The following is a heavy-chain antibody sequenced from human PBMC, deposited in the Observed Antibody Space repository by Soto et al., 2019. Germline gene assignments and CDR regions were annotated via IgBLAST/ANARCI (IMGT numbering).Heavy chain of an antibody. J-gene: IGHJ6*02. CDR1: GYSFTSYW. V-gene: IGHV5-10-1*03. D-gene: IGHD1-26*01. Sequence: EVQLVQSGAEVKKPGESLRISCKGSGYSFTSYWISWVRQMPGKGLEWMGRIDPSDSYTNYSPSFQGHVTISADKSISTAYLQWSSLKASDTAMYYCARGHRAIGYYYYGMDVWGQGTTVTVSS. CDR2: IDPSDSYT. CDR3: ARGHRAIGYYYYGMDV.